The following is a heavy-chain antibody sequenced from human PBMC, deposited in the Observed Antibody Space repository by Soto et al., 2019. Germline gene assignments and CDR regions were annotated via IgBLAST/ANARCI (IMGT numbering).Heavy chain of an antibody. V-gene: IGHV3-30-3*01. D-gene: IGHD1-26*01. CDR1: GFTFSSYA. J-gene: IGHJ4*02. CDR3: ARDFTPSGSYYFSCFDY. CDR2: ISYDGSNK. Sequence: GGSLRLSCAASGFTFSSYAMHWVRQAPGKGLEWVAVISYDGSNKYYADSVKGRFTISRDNSKNTLYLQMNSLRAEDTAVYYCARDFTPSGSYYFSCFDYWGQGTLVTVSS.